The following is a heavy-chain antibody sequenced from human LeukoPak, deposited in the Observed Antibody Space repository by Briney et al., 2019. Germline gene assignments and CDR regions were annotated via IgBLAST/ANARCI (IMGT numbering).Heavy chain of an antibody. D-gene: IGHD2-15*01. CDR1: GGTFSSYA. J-gene: IGHJ6*03. CDR3: ATIGYCSGGSCYSYYYMDV. CDR2: IIPIFGTA. Sequence: SVKVSCKASGGTFSSYAISWVRQAPGQGLEWMGGIIPIFGTANYAQKFQGRVTITADKSTSTAYMELSSLRSEDTAVYYCATIGYCSGGSCYSYYYMDVWGKGTTVTVSS. V-gene: IGHV1-69*06.